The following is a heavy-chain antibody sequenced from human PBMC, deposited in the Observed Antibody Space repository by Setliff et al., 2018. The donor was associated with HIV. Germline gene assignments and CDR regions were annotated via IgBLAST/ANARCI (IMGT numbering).Heavy chain of an antibody. D-gene: IGHD3-16*01. CDR2: IYHGGTT. Sequence: SETLSLTCAVSGDSIGSSSWWSWVRQAPGKGLEWIGEIYHGGTTKYNPSLKSRVTMSVDRPNNHFSLKLTSVTAADTAVYYCARRKGGYGLDVWGQGTTVTVSS. V-gene: IGHV4-4*02. J-gene: IGHJ6*02. CDR3: ARRKGGYGLDV. CDR1: GDSIGSSSW.